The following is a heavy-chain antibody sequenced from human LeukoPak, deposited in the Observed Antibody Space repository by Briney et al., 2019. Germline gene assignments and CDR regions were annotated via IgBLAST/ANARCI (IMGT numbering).Heavy chain of an antibody. CDR3: AKGGGPYCSGGSCDPFDY. CDR1: GFTVSSNY. D-gene: IGHD2-15*01. CDR2: ISNSGGSA. J-gene: IGHJ4*02. V-gene: IGHV3-23*01. Sequence: PGGSLRLSCAASGFTVSSNYMSWVRQAPGKGLEWVSVISNSGGSAYYADSVKGRFTISRDNSKNTLYLQVNSLRVEDTAVYYCAKGGGPYCSGGSCDPFDYGGQGTLVTVSS.